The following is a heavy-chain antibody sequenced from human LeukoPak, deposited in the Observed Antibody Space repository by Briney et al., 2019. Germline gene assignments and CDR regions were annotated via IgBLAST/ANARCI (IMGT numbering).Heavy chain of an antibody. CDR2: IIPIFGTA. Sequence: ASVKVSCTASGGTFSSYAISWVRQAPGQGLEWMGGIIPIFGTANYAQKFQGRVTITADESTSTAYMELSSLRSEDTAVYYCAGGIAVAGTGDYYYYMDVWGKGTTVTISS. J-gene: IGHJ6*03. CDR1: GGTFSSYA. CDR3: AGGIAVAGTGDYYYYMDV. V-gene: IGHV1-69*13. D-gene: IGHD6-19*01.